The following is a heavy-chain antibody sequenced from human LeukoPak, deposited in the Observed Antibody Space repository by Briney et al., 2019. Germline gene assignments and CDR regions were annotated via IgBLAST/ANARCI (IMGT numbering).Heavy chain of an antibody. CDR2: ISSSSSTI. CDR1: GFTFSSYS. CDR3: ARDYDFWSGYNHNWFDP. J-gene: IGHJ5*02. D-gene: IGHD3-3*01. Sequence: GGSLRLSCAASGFTFSSYSMNWVRQAPGKGLEWASYISSSSSTIYYADSVKGRFTISRDNAKNSLYLQMNSLRAEDTAVYYCARDYDFWSGYNHNWFDPWGQGTLVTVSS. V-gene: IGHV3-48*01.